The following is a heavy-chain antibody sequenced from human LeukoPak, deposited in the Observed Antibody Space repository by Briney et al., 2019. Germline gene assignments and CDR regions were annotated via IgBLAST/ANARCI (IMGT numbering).Heavy chain of an antibody. D-gene: IGHD3-3*01. CDR1: GFTFSNAW. CDR3: ARVRRSPNWFDP. J-gene: IGHJ5*02. CDR2: ISSSGSTI. V-gene: IGHV3-11*04. Sequence: GGSLRLSCAASGFTFSNAWMSWVRQAPGKGLEWVSYISSSGSTIYYADSVKGRFTISRDNAKNSLYLQMNSLRAEDTAVYYCARVRRSPNWFDPWGQGTLVTVSS.